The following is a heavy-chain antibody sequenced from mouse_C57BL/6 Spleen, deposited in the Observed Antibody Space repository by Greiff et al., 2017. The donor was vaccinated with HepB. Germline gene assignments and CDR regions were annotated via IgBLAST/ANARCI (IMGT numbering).Heavy chain of an antibody. V-gene: IGHV1-81*01. D-gene: IGHD2-5*01. CDR1: GYTFTSYG. CDR2: IYPRSGNT. CDR3: ARSGDYSNSFAY. Sequence: QVQLQQSGAELARPGASVKLSCKASGYTFTSYGISWVKQRTGQGLEWIGEIYPRSGNTYYNEKFKGKATLTAEKSSSTAYMQLSSLTSEDSAVYFCARSGDYSNSFAYWGQGTLVTVSA. J-gene: IGHJ3*01.